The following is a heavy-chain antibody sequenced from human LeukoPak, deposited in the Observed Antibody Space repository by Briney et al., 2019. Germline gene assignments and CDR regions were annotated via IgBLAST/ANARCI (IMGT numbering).Heavy chain of an antibody. CDR2: IDPYSGGT. D-gene: IGHD5-18*01. CDR3: ARDRIQLWLRDGGPFDY. CDR1: GYIFTGYY. V-gene: IGHV1-2*02. Sequence: ASVKVSCKASGYIFTGYYIHWVRQAPGQGLEWMGWIDPYSGGTNYAQKFQGRVTMTRDTSVTTVYMDLARLRSDDTAVYYCARDRIQLWLRDGGPFDYWGQGTLVTVSS. J-gene: IGHJ4*02.